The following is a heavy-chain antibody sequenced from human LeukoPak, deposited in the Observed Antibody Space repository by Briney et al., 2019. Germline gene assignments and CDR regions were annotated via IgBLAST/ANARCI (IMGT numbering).Heavy chain of an antibody. CDR1: GFKFADAP. Sequence: GGSLRLSCTASGFKFADAPMHWVRQSPGKGLEWIALITWDSTNTYYADSVKGRFTISRDNSKNTVSLQVNSLRAEDTAVYYCAKSASVYYDFWSGYFDYWGQGTLVTVSS. CDR2: ITWDSTNT. D-gene: IGHD3-3*01. CDR3: AKSASVYYDFWSGYFDY. J-gene: IGHJ4*02. V-gene: IGHV3-43*01.